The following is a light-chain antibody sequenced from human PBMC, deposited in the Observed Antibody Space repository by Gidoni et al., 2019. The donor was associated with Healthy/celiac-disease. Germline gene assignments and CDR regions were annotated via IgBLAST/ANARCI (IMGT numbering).Light chain of an antibody. Sequence: HSALTQPASVSGSPGQSINISCTGTSSDVGGYNYVSWYQQHPGKAPILMIYDVSNRPSGVSNRFSGSKSGNTASLTISGLQAEDEADYYCSSYTSSSTVVFVGGTKLTVL. CDR2: DVS. CDR1: SSDVGGYNY. V-gene: IGLV2-14*03. CDR3: SSYTSSSTVV. J-gene: IGLJ2*01.